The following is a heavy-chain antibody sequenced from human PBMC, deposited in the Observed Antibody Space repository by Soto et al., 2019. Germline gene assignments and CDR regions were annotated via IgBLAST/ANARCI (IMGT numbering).Heavy chain of an antibody. J-gene: IGHJ6*03. CDR1: GFTFSSSS. CDR3: ARDLIYAGYYYYMDV. D-gene: IGHD3-10*01. Sequence: ESGGGLVKPGGSLRLSCAASGFTFSSSSMNWVRQAPGKGLEWVSSINYKSHIDYADSVKGRFTISRDNAKNSLYLQMNSLRAEDTAVYFCARDLIYAGYYYYMDVWGIGTTVTVSS. V-gene: IGHV3-21*01. CDR2: INYKSHI.